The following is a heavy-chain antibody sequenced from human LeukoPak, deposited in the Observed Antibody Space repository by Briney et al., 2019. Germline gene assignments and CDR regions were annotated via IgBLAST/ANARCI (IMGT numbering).Heavy chain of an antibody. J-gene: IGHJ6*03. V-gene: IGHV4-34*01. CDR2: INHSRST. D-gene: IGHD3-10*01. CDR1: GGSFSGYY. Sequence: SETLSVTCAVYGGSFSGYYWSWIRQPPGKGLEWVGEINHSRSTNYNPSLKSRVTISVDTSKNQFSLKLSSVTAADTAVYYCASLRGPRYYYYYMDVWGKGTTVTVSS. CDR3: ASLRGPRYYYYYMDV.